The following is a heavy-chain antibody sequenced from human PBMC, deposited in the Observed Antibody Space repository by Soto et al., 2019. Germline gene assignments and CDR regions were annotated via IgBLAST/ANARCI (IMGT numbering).Heavy chain of an antibody. V-gene: IGHV1-18*04. D-gene: IGHD3-22*01. J-gene: IGHJ4*02. CDR1: GYTFSHHG. CDR2: ISIFNGNA. CDR3: ARDSTITKILVMDY. Sequence: QVQLVQSGPEVKKPGASVKVSCKASGYTFSHHGISLVRQAPGQGLEWMGWISIFNGNANYAQKFQGRISLTADTSSSTAYMEVRSLRADDTAGDYCARDSTITKILVMDYWGQGTPVTVST.